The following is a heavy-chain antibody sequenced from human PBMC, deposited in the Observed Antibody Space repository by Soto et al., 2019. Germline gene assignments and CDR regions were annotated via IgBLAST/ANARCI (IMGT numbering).Heavy chain of an antibody. CDR2: MNPNSGNT. D-gene: IGHD6-13*01. Sequence: QVQLVQSRAEVKKPGASVKVSCKASGYTFTSYDINWVRQATGQGLEWMGWMNPNSGNTGYAQKFQGRVTMTRNTSISTAYMELSSLRSEDTAVYYCARGSKGSSWYAYWFDPWGQGTLVTVSS. J-gene: IGHJ5*02. CDR3: ARGSKGSSWYAYWFDP. CDR1: GYTFTSYD. V-gene: IGHV1-8*01.